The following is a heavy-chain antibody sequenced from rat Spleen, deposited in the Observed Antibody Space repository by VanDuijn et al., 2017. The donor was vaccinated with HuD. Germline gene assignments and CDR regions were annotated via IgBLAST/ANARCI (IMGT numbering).Heavy chain of an antibody. CDR2: MWSSGSA. V-gene: IGHV2-45*01. CDR1: GFSLTSYT. CDR3: ARGAYGGYSEWFDY. D-gene: IGHD1-11*01. J-gene: IGHJ2*01. Sequence: QVQLKESGPGPVQPSQTLSLTCTVSGFSLTSYTESWVRQPPGKGLEWMGVMWSSGSADYNSVLKSRLSISRDTSKNQVFLKMNSLQSEDTTTYYCARGAYGGYSEWFDYWGQGVMVTVSS.